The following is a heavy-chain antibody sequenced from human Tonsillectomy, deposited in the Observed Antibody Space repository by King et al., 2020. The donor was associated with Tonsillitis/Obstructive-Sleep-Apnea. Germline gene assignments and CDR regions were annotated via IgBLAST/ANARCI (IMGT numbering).Heavy chain of an antibody. CDR2: ISSNGGST. CDR1: GFTFSSYA. J-gene: IGHJ3*02. CDR3: VKDVAAAGYPSAFDI. D-gene: IGHD6-13*01. V-gene: IGHV3-64D*06. Sequence: VQLVESGGGLVQPGGSLRLSCSASGFTFSSYAMHWVRQAPGKGLEYVSAISSNGGSTYYSDSVKGRFTISRDNSKNTLYLQMSSLRAEDTAVYYCVKDVAAAGYPSAFDIWGQGTMVTVSS.